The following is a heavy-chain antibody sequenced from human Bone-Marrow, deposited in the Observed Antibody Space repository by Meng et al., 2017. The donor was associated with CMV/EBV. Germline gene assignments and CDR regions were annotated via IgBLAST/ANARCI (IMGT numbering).Heavy chain of an antibody. D-gene: IGHD3-22*01. CDR3: AREPLQSNYYDSSHPGFDY. CDR1: GGTFSSYA. Sequence: SVKVSCKASGGTFSSYAISWVRQAPGQGLEWMGGIIPIFGTANYAQKFQGRVTMTRDTSTSTVYMELSSLRSEDTAVYYCAREPLQSNYYDSSHPGFDYWGQGTMVTVSS. CDR2: IIPIFGTA. V-gene: IGHV1-69*05. J-gene: IGHJ4*02.